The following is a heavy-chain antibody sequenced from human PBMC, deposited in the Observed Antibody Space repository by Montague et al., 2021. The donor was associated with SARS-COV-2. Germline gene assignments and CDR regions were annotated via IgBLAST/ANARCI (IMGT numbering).Heavy chain of an antibody. Sequence: SETLSLTCTVSGGSISSYYWSWIRQPPGKGLEWIGYIYYSGNTNYNPSLKSRVTISIDTSKNQFSLKLSSVTAADTAVYYCARVPFVGRRFMNDYYGIDVWGQGTTVTVSS. CDR2: IYYSGNT. CDR3: ARVPFVGRRFMNDYYGIDV. D-gene: IGHD3-16*01. J-gene: IGHJ6*02. V-gene: IGHV4-59*01. CDR1: GGSISSYY.